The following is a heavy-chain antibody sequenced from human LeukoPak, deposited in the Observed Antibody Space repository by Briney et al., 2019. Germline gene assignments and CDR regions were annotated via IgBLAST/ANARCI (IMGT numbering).Heavy chain of an antibody. CDR2: IKQDGSEK. Sequence: GGSLRLSCAASGFTLSTYWMHWVRQAPGKGLEWVANIKQDGSEKYYAASVKGRFTISRDNAKNSLYLQMNSLRAEDTAVYYCASPSPIYPGTDAFDIWGQGTMVTVSS. V-gene: IGHV3-7*01. CDR1: GFTLSTYW. D-gene: IGHD3-16*02. CDR3: ASPSPIYPGTDAFDI. J-gene: IGHJ3*02.